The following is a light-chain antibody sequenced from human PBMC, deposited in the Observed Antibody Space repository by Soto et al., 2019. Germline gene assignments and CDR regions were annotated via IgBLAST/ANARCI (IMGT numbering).Light chain of an antibody. CDR2: AAS. CDR3: QQTYSTPLT. Sequence: DIQMTQSPSSLSASVGDRVTITCRATQSIYTYLSWYQQKPGKAPKLLISAASSLESGVPSRFSGSGSGTDFSLTIGSLQPEDFATYYCQQTYSTPLTFGGGTKVDIK. V-gene: IGKV1-39*01. CDR1: QSIYTY. J-gene: IGKJ4*01.